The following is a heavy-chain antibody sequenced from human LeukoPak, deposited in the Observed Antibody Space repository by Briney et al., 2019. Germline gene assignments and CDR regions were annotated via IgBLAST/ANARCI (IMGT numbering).Heavy chain of an antibody. V-gene: IGHV4-30-4*01. CDR1: GGSISDIDFY. CDR2: IYYSGST. Sequence: SQTLSLTCAVSGGSISDIDFYWSWIRQPPGKGLEWIGYIYYSGSTYYNPSLKSRVTISVDTSKNQFSLKLSSVTAADTAVYYCASSPHRVVPAAAGDWGQGTLVTASS. D-gene: IGHD2-2*01. CDR3: ASSPHRVVPAAAGD. J-gene: IGHJ4*02.